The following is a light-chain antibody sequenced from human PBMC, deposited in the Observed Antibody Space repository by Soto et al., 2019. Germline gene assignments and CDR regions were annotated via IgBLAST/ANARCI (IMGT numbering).Light chain of an antibody. CDR1: QSVSSNY. CDR3: PQYAISPT. J-gene: IGKJ1*01. CDR2: DVS. V-gene: IGKV3-20*01. Sequence: DIVLTQSPGTLSLSPGERATLSCRSSQSVSSNYLAWNQQKPDQAPRLVIYDVSGRATGIPDRFRSRGSEKDFTLTISSLEPEDAAVYYCPQYAISPTFGQGTKVEIK.